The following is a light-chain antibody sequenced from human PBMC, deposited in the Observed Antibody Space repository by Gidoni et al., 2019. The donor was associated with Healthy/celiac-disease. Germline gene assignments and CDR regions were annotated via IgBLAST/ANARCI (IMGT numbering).Light chain of an antibody. Sequence: DIVMTQSPDSLAVSLGERAPINCKSSQSVLYSSNNKNYLAWFQQKPGQPPKLLSYCASNRESGVPDRFSGSGSGTDFTLTISSLQAEDVAVYYCQQYYSTPLTFGGGTKVEIK. J-gene: IGKJ4*01. CDR1: QSVLYSSNNKNY. V-gene: IGKV4-1*01. CDR2: CAS. CDR3: QQYYSTPLT.